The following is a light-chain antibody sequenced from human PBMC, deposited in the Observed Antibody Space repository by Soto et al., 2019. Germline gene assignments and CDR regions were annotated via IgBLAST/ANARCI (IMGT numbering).Light chain of an antibody. J-gene: IGLJ3*02. CDR1: SSDIGAYDF. V-gene: IGLV2-8*01. CDR2: EVI. Sequence: QSVLTQPPSASGSPGQSVTISCTGTSSDIGAYDFVSWFQQHPGKAPKLLIYEVIKRPSGVPDRFSGSKSGNTASLTVSGLQAEDEDDYYCSSYAGSNNYLLFGGGTKLTVL. CDR3: SSYAGSNNYLL.